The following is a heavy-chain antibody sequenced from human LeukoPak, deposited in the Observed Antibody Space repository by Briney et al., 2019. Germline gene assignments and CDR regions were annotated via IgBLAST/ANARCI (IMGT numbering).Heavy chain of an antibody. J-gene: IGHJ4*02. CDR3: VLGYCSGGSCLDSY. CDR2: ISYGGSNK. CDR1: GFTFSSYA. Sequence: GRSLRLSCAASGFTFSSYAMHWVRQAPGKGLEWVAVISYGGSNKYYADSVKGRFTISRDNSKNTLYLQMNSLRAEDTAVYYCVLGYCSGGSCLDSYWGQGTLVTVSS. V-gene: IGHV3-30-3*01. D-gene: IGHD2-15*01.